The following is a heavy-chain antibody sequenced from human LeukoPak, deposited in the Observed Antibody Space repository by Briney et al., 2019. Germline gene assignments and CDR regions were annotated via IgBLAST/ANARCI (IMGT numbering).Heavy chain of an antibody. CDR3: AKELIAAAGYSGLDY. Sequence: GGSLRLSCTASGFRFSDYAMNWVRQAPGKGLEWVSVISGGGSSTNYADSVKGRFTISRENSKNTLYLQMNSLRAEDTAVYYCAKELIAAAGYSGLDYWGQGTLVTVSS. D-gene: IGHD6-13*01. J-gene: IGHJ4*02. V-gene: IGHV3-23*01. CDR1: GFRFSDYA. CDR2: ISGGGSST.